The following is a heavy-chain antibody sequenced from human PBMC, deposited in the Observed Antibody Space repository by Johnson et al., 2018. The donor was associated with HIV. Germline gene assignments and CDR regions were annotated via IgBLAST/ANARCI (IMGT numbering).Heavy chain of an antibody. CDR1: GFTFSSYG. D-gene: IGHD3-16*01. J-gene: IGHJ3*02. CDR3: ASDLKGLGLPEDAFDI. V-gene: IGHV3-23*04. Sequence: VQLVESGGGVVQPGRSLRLSCAASGFTFSSYGMHWVRQAPGKGLEWVSAISGSGGSTYYADSVKGRFTISRDNSKTTLYLQMNSLRAEDTAVYYCASDLKGLGLPEDAFDIWGQGTMVTVSS. CDR2: ISGSGGST.